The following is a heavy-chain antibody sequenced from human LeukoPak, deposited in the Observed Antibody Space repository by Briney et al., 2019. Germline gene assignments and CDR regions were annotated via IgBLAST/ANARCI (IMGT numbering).Heavy chain of an antibody. D-gene: IGHD1-7*01. V-gene: IGHV4-59*01. Sequence: SETLSLTCTVSGGSISRYYWSWILQPPGKGLEWIGYIYYSGSTNYNPSLKSRVTISVDTSKNQFSLKLSSVTAADTAVYYCVSLYNWNYSHYYYYYMDVWGKGTTVTVSS. CDR2: IYYSGST. J-gene: IGHJ6*03. CDR1: GGSISRYY. CDR3: VSLYNWNYSHYYYYYMDV.